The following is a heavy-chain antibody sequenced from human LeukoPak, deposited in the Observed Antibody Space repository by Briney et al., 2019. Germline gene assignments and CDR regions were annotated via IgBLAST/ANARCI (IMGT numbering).Heavy chain of an antibody. V-gene: IGHV3-23*01. CDR2: INSGGART. CDR3: AKDVDY. CDR1: GYSVSSGYY. Sequence: ETLSLTCTVSGYSVSSGYYWGWIRQPPGKGLEWVSAINSGGARTYYADSVKGRFTISRDNSKNTLYLQMSSLRAEDMGVYYCAKDVDYWGQGTLVTVSS. J-gene: IGHJ4*02.